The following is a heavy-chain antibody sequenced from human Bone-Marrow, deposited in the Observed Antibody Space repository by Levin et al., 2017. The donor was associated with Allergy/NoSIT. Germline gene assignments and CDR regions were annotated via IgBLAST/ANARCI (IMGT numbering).Heavy chain of an antibody. V-gene: IGHV3-48*01. Sequence: GGSLRLSCATSGFTFSSYSMNWVRQAPGKGLEWVSYISSSGSSIYYADSVKGRFTISRDNAQNSVYLQMNGLRAEDTAVYYCAREGRSGSYFDYWGQGTLVTVSS. D-gene: IGHD1-26*01. J-gene: IGHJ4*02. CDR1: GFTFSSYS. CDR3: AREGRSGSYFDY. CDR2: ISSSGSSI.